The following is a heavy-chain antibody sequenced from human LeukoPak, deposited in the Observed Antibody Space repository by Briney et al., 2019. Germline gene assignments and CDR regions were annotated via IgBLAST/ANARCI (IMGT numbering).Heavy chain of an antibody. D-gene: IGHD6-13*01. CDR1: GYTFTNYA. CDR3: ARGDTGPTYNSNWYETDY. Sequence: ASVKVSCKASGYTFTNYAINWVRQAPGKGLEWMGWINANTGDPTYALGFTGRFVLSLDTSVSTAYLQISSLKAEDTAVYYCARGDTGPTYNSNWYETDYWGQGTLATVSS. V-gene: IGHV7-4-1*02. J-gene: IGHJ4*02. CDR2: INANTGDP.